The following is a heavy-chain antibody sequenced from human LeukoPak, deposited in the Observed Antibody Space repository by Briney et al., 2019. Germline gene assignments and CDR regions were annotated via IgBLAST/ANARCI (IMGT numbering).Heavy chain of an antibody. CDR1: GGSISSGGYY. J-gene: IGHJ4*02. D-gene: IGHD6-6*01. CDR3: ARGGSSSSRVDY. Sequence: SETLSLTCTVSGGSISSGGYYWSWIRQHPGKGLEWIGYIYYSGSTYYNPSLKSRVTISVDTSKNQFSLKLSSVTAADTAVYYCARGGSSSSRVDYWAREPWSPSPQ. V-gene: IGHV4-31*03. CDR2: IYYSGST.